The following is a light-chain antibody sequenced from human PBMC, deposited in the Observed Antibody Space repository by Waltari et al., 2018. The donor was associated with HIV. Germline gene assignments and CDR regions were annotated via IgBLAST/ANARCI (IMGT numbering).Light chain of an antibody. V-gene: IGLV1-44*01. CDR3: ATWDDSLNAWV. CDR1: SSNIGRNT. J-gene: IGLJ3*02. CDR2: SYG. Sequence: QSVLNQSPSASGTPGQRVIISGSGSSSNIGRNTVNWYQQFPGTAPKLLIYSYGQRPSGVPERFSGSKSATSASLAISGLRSEDEADYYCATWDDSLNAWVFGGGTKLTVL.